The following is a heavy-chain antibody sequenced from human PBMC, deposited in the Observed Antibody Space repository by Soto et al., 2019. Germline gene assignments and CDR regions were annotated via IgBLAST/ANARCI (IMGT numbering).Heavy chain of an antibody. V-gene: IGHV4-34*01. Sequence: PSETLSLTCAVYGGSFSGYYWSWIRQPPGKGLEWIGETNHSGSTNYNPSLKSRVTISVDTSKNQFSLKLSSVTAADTAVYYCAREYCSSTSCSYYYYYGMDVWGQGTTVTV. D-gene: IGHD2-2*01. CDR2: TNHSGST. CDR3: AREYCSSTSCSYYYYYGMDV. CDR1: GGSFSGYY. J-gene: IGHJ6*02.